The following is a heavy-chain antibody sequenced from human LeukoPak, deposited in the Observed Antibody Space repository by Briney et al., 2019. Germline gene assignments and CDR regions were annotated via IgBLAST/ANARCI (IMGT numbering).Heavy chain of an antibody. CDR3: ARSTTGDYVI. J-gene: IGHJ4*02. Sequence: GDSLKISGKGSGYSFTNYSFGGVGQMPGKGLKSMGIIYPGDSDTRYSPSFQGQITISADKFIITAHLQWSSLKASDTGKYYCARSTTGDYVIWGQGTLVIVSS. CDR2: IYPGDSDT. V-gene: IGHV5-51*01. CDR1: GYSFTNYS. D-gene: IGHD4-17*01.